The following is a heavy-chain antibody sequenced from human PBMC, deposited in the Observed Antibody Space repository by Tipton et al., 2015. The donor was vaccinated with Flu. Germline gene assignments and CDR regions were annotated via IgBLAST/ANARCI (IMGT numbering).Heavy chain of an antibody. D-gene: IGHD4-23*01. CDR2: INHSGST. J-gene: IGHJ6*02. V-gene: IGHV4-34*01. CDR3: ARERGSGPQNSPAIYYYYYGMDV. CDR1: GGSFSGYY. Sequence: SLTCAVYGGSFSGYYWSWIRQPPGKGLEWIGEINHSGSTNYNPSLKSRVTISVDTSKNQFSLKLSSVTAADTAVYYCARERGSGPQNSPAIYYYYYGMDVWGQGTTVTVSS.